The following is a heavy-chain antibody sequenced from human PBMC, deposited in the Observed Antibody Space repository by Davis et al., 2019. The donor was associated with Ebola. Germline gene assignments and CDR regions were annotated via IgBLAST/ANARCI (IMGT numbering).Heavy chain of an antibody. CDR1: GGSISSRSYY. CDR2: ISYSGTT. D-gene: IGHD3-22*01. V-gene: IGHV4-39*07. CDR3: ARSAAQYFYDGSNYHSTAGTDFDY. J-gene: IGHJ4*02. Sequence: MPAGSLSLSCTVSGGSISSRSYYWGWPRQPPGMGLEWIGSISYSGTTYYNPSLKSRVTTSIDTSKNEFSLKLSSVTAADTAVYYCARSAAQYFYDGSNYHSTAGTDFDYWGQGTLVTVSS.